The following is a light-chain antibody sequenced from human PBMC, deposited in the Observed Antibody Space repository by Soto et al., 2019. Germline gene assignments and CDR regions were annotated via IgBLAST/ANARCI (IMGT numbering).Light chain of an antibody. CDR1: QNIRTS. Sequence: DIQMTQSPSTLSASIGDRVTIICRASQNIRTSLAWYQQKPGRAPNLLIYKTSTLEGGVPSRFSGSGSGTEFTLTISSLQPDDSASYYCQQYSTFRWTFGQGTKVEV. CDR2: KTS. J-gene: IGKJ1*01. CDR3: QQYSTFRWT. V-gene: IGKV1-5*03.